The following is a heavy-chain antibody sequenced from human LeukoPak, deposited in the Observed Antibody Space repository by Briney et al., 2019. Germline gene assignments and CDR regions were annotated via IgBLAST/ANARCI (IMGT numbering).Heavy chain of an antibody. D-gene: IGHD3-3*01. CDR1: GFTFSSYS. J-gene: IGHJ1*01. Sequence: GGSLRLSCAASGFTFSSYSMNWVRQAPGKGLEWASSISSSSSYIYYADSVKGRFTISRDNAKNSLYLQMNSLRAEDTAVYYCARAYDFWSGCFRGEGQYFQHWGQGTLVTVSS. V-gene: IGHV3-21*01. CDR2: ISSSSSYI. CDR3: ARAYDFWSGCFRGEGQYFQH.